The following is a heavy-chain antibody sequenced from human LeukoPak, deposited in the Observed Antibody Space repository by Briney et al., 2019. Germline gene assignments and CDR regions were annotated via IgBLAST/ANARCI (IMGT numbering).Heavy chain of an antibody. J-gene: IGHJ4*02. Sequence: GGSLRISCAASGFTFSGYWMHWVRQAQGKGLVWVSRIKSDGSYATYADSVKGRFTISRDNAKNTLYLQMNSLRAEDTAVYYCARDVRGGYHDYWGQGTLVTVSS. CDR1: GFTFSGYW. D-gene: IGHD5-18*01. CDR3: ARDVRGGYHDY. V-gene: IGHV3-74*01. CDR2: IKSDGSYA.